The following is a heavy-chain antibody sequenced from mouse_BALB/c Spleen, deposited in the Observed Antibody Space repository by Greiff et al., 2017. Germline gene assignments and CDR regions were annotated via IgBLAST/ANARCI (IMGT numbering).Heavy chain of an antibody. J-gene: IGHJ4*01. Sequence: EVKLQESGPGLVKPSQSLSLTCTVTGYSITSDYAWNWIRQFPGNKLEWMGYISYSGSTSYNPSLKSRISITRDTSKNQFFLQLNSVTTEDTATYYCARTVPYAMDYWGQGTSVTVSS. CDR1: GYSITSDYA. CDR3: ARTVPYAMDY. D-gene: IGHD1-1*01. V-gene: IGHV3-2*02. CDR2: ISYSGST.